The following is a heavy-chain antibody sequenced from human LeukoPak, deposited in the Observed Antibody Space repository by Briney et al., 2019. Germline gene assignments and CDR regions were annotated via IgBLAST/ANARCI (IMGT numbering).Heavy chain of an antibody. CDR3: ARYRHLGY. J-gene: IGHJ4*02. Sequence: GGSLKLSCAASGFTFSGSAMHWVRQAPGKGLEWVANINQNGGEKYYVDSVKGRFTISRGNGKNSLYLQMNSLRAEDTAVYYCARYRHLGYWGQGTLVTVSS. CDR2: INQNGGEK. CDR1: GFTFSGSA. V-gene: IGHV3-7*01.